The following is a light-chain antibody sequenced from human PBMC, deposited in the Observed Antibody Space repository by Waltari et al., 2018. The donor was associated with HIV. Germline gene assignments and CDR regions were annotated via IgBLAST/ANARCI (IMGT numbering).Light chain of an antibody. V-gene: IGLV1-40*01. J-gene: IGLJ2*01. CDR1: SSNIGAGYD. CDR3: QSYDSSLSGLV. Sequence: QSVLTQPPSVSGAPGQRVTISCTGSSSNIGAGYDVHWYQQLPGTAPHLLISGNHSRPSGVPDRFSGSKSGTAASLAITGLQAEDEADYYCQSYDSSLSGLVFGEGTKLTVL. CDR2: GNH.